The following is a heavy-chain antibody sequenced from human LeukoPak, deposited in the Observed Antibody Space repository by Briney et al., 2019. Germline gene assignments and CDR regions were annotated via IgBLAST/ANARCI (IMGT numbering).Heavy chain of an antibody. D-gene: IGHD1-26*01. CDR1: GFTFSSYA. CDR2: ISGSGGST. J-gene: IGHJ4*02. CDR3: ARQGIVGATYLDY. Sequence: SGGSLRLSCAASGFTFSSYAMSWVRQAPGKGLEWVSAISGSGGSTYYADSVKGRFTISRDNSKNTLYLQMNSLRAEDTAVYYCARQGIVGATYLDYWGQGTLVTVSS. V-gene: IGHV3-23*01.